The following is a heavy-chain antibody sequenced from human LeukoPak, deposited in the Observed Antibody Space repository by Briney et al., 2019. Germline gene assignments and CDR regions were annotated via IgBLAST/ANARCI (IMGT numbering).Heavy chain of an antibody. CDR3: ARDKTGAPPYWYFDL. V-gene: IGHV3-48*04. CDR1: GFTFSTYA. D-gene: IGHD7-27*01. J-gene: IGHJ2*01. Sequence: GGSLRLSCAASGFTFSTYAMNWVRQAPGKGLEWVSHISSGSGTIYYADSVKGRFTISRDNAKNSLFLQMNSLRAEDTAVYYCARDKTGAPPYWYFDLWGRGTLVTVSS. CDR2: ISSGSGTI.